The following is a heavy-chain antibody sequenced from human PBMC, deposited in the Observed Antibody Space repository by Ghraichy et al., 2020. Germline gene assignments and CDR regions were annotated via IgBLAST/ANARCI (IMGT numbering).Heavy chain of an antibody. CDR3: ARDYYDSSGYFRNSFKSGNPRGYFDY. Sequence: GGSLRLSCAASGFTFSSYAMHWVRQAPGKGLEWVAVISYDGSNKYYADSVKGRFTISRDNSKNTLYLQMNSLRAEDTAVYYCARDYYDSSGYFRNSFKSGNPRGYFDYWGQGTLVTVSS. J-gene: IGHJ4*02. V-gene: IGHV3-30-3*01. D-gene: IGHD3-22*01. CDR2: ISYDGSNK. CDR1: GFTFSSYA.